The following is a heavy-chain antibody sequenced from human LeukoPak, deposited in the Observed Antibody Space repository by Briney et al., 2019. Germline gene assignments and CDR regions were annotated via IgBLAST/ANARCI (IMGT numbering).Heavy chain of an antibody. J-gene: IGHJ4*02. V-gene: IGHV4-30-2*01. CDR3: ARARSPIHSPPDY. Sequence: SQTLSLTCPVSAGSISTGGYSWSWLRQPPGKGLEWIAQTYHSGTTYYNTSLKSRVTISVDRSKNQFSLKLSSVTAADTAVYYCARARSPIHSPPDYWGQGTLVTVSS. CDR2: TYHSGTT. CDR1: AGSISTGGYS.